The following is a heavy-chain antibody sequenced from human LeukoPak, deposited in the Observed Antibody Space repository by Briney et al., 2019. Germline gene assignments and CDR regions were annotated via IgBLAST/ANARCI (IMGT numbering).Heavy chain of an antibody. CDR2: ISAYNGNT. V-gene: IGHV1-18*04. D-gene: IGHD3-22*01. CDR3: ARVSPNSSGSPSDY. Sequence: ASVKVSCKASGYTFTGYYMHWVRQAPGQGLEWMGWISAYNGNTNYAQKLQGRVTMTTDTSTSTAYMELRSLRSDDTAVYYCARVSPNSSGSPSDYWGQGTLVTVSS. CDR1: GYTFTGYY. J-gene: IGHJ4*02.